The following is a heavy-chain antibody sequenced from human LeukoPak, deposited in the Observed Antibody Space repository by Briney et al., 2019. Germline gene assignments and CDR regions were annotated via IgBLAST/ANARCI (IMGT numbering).Heavy chain of an antibody. CDR1: GFTFSSYE. CDR3: VKEDSSYYFDN. CDR2: ISSSGSTI. J-gene: IGHJ4*02. V-gene: IGHV3-48*03. Sequence: GGSLRLSCAASGFTFSSYEMNWVRQAPGKGLEWVSYISSSGSTIYYADSVKGRFTISRDNAKNSLYLQMNSLRAEDTAVYHCVKEDSSYYFDNWGQGTLVTVSS. D-gene: IGHD2-21*01.